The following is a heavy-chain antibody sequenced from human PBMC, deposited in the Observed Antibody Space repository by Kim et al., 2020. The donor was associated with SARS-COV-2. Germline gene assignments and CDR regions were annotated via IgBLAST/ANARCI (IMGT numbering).Heavy chain of an antibody. J-gene: IGHJ5*02. CDR3: ARGYYYDSSAQGGVNWFDP. CDR1: GGSFSGYY. V-gene: IGHV4-34*01. D-gene: IGHD3-22*01. CDR2: INHSGSI. Sequence: SETLSLTCAVYGGSFSGYYWSWIRQPPGKGLEWIGEINHSGSIKYNPSLKSRVTISVDTSKNQFSLKLSSVTAADTAVYYCARGYYYDSSAQGGVNWFDPWGQGTLVTVSS.